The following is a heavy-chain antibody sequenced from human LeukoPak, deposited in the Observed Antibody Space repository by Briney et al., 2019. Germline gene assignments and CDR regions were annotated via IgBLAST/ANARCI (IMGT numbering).Heavy chain of an antibody. Sequence: GESLKISCKGSGYSFTSYWIGWVRQMPGKGLELMGINYPGDSDTRYSRSFQGQVTISADNSIRTAYLQWSSLKASDTAMYYCAIRKPYDILTGEGEFAHWGQGTLVTVSS. D-gene: IGHD3-9*01. CDR2: NYPGDSDT. J-gene: IGHJ4*02. CDR1: GYSFTSYW. V-gene: IGHV5-51*01. CDR3: AIRKPYDILTGEGEFAH.